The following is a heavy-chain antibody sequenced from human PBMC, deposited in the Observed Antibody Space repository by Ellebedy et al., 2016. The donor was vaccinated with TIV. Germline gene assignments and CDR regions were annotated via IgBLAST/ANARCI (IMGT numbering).Heavy chain of an antibody. CDR2: MNQVGSEK. J-gene: IGHJ4*02. CDR3: ARDPNSPGDTGYGDY. D-gene: IGHD5-12*01. V-gene: IGHV3-7*03. Sequence: GESLKISCAASGFTFTTYWMSWVRQAPGKGLEWVANMNQVGSEKYYVDSVKGRFTISRDNPQNSLYLHMNNLRAEDTAVYYCARDPNSPGDTGYGDYWGQGVVVTVST. CDR1: GFTFTTYW.